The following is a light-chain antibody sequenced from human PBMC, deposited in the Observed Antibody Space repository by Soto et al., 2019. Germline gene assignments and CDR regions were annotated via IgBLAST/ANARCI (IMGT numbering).Light chain of an antibody. CDR1: QGIDNY. CDR2: AAS. J-gene: IGKJ5*01. Sequence: DIQMTQSPSSLSASVGDRVTITCRASQGIDNYLAWYQQKPWKAPKLLIYAASTLQSGVPSRFSGSGSGTEFTLSISSLEPEDFAVYYCQQRSKWPTITFGQGTRLEIK. CDR3: QQRSKWPTIT. V-gene: IGKV1-27*01.